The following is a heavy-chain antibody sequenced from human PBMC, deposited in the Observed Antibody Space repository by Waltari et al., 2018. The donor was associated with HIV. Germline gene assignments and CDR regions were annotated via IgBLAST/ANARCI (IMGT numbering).Heavy chain of an antibody. V-gene: IGHV5-51*01. CDR1: GYNFTTYW. CDR3: ARLGYCSSARCPSGYYYSYGMGV. Sequence: EVQLVQSGAEVKKPGESLKISCKGSGYNFTTYWIGWVRQMPGKGLEWMGIVDPVDSDTDNSPAFRGQVTISADKSMSTAYLQWGSLQASDTAIYYCARLGYCSSARCPSGYYYSYGMGVWGQGTTVTVSS. J-gene: IGHJ6*02. D-gene: IGHD2-2*01. CDR2: VDPVDSDT.